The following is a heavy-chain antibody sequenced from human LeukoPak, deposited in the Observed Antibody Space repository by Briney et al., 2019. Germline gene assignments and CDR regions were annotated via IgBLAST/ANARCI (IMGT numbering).Heavy chain of an antibody. J-gene: IGHJ4*02. CDR3: ARDKSFYTPYANYYFDY. CDR2: IKSKTDGGTT. Sequence: PGGSLRLSCAASGFTFSNAWMSWVRQAPGKGLEWVGRIKSKTDGGTTDYAAPVKGRFTISRDDSKNTLYLQMNSLKTEDTAVYYCARDKSFYTPYANYYFDYWGQGTLVTVSS. CDR1: GFTFSNAW. D-gene: IGHD2/OR15-2a*01. V-gene: IGHV3-15*01.